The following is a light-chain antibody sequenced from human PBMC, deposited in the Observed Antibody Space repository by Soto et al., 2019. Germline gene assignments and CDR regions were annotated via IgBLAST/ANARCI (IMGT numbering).Light chain of an antibody. V-gene: IGKV3-11*01. CDR3: QHYNSYSEA. Sequence: EIVLTQSPATLSLSPGERATLSCRASQSVSGYLAWYQQKPGQAPRLLIYDASNRATGIPARFSGSGSGTDFTLTISSLEPEDSAVYYCQHYNSYSEAFGQGTKVELK. J-gene: IGKJ1*01. CDR2: DAS. CDR1: QSVSGY.